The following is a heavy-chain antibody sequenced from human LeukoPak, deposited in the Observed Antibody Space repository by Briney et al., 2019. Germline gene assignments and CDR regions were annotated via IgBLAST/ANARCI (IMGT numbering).Heavy chain of an antibody. J-gene: IGHJ3*01. V-gene: IGHV4-39*01. D-gene: IGHD3-22*01. CDR2: IYYSGST. CDR3: AKAGVRYFDSSGLYAFDF. CDR1: GGSISSTGYC. Sequence: SETLSLTCAVSGGSISSTGYCWAWIRQPPGKGLEWIGTIYYSGSTYHNTSLKSRITMSVDTFRNQFSLKLSSVDAADTAVYYRAKAGVRYFDSSGLYAFDFWGQGTTVTVSS.